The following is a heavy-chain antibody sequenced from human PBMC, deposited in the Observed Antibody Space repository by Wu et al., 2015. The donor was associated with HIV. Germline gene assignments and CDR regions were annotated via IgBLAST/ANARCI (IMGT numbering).Heavy chain of an antibody. V-gene: IGHV1-69*13. CDR3: ARESSGSSLSAFDI. CDR1: GHTFTGYY. D-gene: IGHD1-26*01. J-gene: IGHJ3*02. Sequence: QVQLIQSGAEVKKPGASVKVSCKVSGHTFTGYYMHWVRQAPGQGFEWMGWLIPMFDSANYAQRFKGRVTITADESTRTVYMELSSLRSEDTAVYYCARESSGSSLSAFDIWGQGTLVTVSS. CDR2: LIPMFDSA.